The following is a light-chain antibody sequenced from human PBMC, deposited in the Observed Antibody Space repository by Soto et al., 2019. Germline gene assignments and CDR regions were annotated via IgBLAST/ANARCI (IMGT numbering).Light chain of an antibody. CDR1: QNIDKNY. V-gene: IGKV3-20*01. CDR2: DAS. Sequence: EIVLTQSPGPLSLSPGESATLSCRASQNIDKNYLAWFQHKPGQAPRLLIYDASMRATGVPDRFSGSGSGTDFTLTVSRLEPEDFAVFSCQQYAHSPLTFGGGTKVESK. J-gene: IGKJ4*01. CDR3: QQYAHSPLT.